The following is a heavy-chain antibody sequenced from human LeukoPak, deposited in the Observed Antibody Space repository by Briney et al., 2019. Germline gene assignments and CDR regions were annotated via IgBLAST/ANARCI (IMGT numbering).Heavy chain of an antibody. V-gene: IGHV4-39*01. CDR2: IYYSGST. CDR3: ARLETGYCSSTSCYTGGHFFDP. Sequence: SETLSLTCTVSGGSTSSSSYYWGWIRQPPGKGLEWIGSIYYSGSTYYNPSLKSRVTISVDTSKNQFSLKLSSVTAADTAVYYCARLETGYCSSTSCYTGGHFFDPWGQGTLVTVSS. J-gene: IGHJ5*02. CDR1: GGSTSSSSYY. D-gene: IGHD2-2*02.